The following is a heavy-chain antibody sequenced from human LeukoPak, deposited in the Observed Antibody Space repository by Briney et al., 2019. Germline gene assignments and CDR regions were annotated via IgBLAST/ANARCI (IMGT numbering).Heavy chain of an antibody. Sequence: PSETLSLTCTVSGGSIRSYYWSWIRQPPGKGLEWIGFIYHTWSTDYNPSLKSRVTISVDTSKNQFSLKLSSVTAADTAVYYCARGVRSSRGCYFDYWGQGTLVTVSS. CDR2: IYHTWST. V-gene: IGHV4-59*12. CDR3: ARGVRSSRGCYFDY. CDR1: GGSIRSYY. D-gene: IGHD6-13*01. J-gene: IGHJ4*02.